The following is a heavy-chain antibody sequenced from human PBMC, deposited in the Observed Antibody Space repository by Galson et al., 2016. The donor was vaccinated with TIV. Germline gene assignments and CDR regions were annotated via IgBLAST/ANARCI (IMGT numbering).Heavy chain of an antibody. J-gene: IGHJ3*02. D-gene: IGHD1-1*01. Sequence: SVKVSCKASGYTFTGYAMHWVRQAPGQRLEWMGWINTATGNTEYSDKFQGRVTFTRDTSASTAYMVLSSLTSEDTSVFYCARRGNWKADAFDIWGHGTMVTVSS. CDR2: INTATGNT. CDR3: ARRGNWKADAFDI. V-gene: IGHV1-3*04. CDR1: GYTFTGYA.